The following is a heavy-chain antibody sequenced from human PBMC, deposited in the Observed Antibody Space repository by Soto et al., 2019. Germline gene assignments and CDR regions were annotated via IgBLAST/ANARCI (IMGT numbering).Heavy chain of an antibody. V-gene: IGHV1-3*01. CDR3: ARDGAVAGNTNFDY. J-gene: IGHJ4*02. CDR1: GYTSATYA. D-gene: IGHD6-19*01. Sequence: QVQLVQSGAEVKKPGASVKVSCEAFGYTSATYAMHWVRQAPGQRFEWMGWINGGNGNTKYSQKFQGRVTITRDTSASTVYMELSSLRSEDTAVYYCARDGAVAGNTNFDYWGQGTPVTVSS. CDR2: INGGNGNT.